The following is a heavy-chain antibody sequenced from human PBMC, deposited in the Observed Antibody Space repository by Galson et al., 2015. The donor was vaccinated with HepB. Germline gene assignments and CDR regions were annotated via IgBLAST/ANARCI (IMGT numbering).Heavy chain of an antibody. D-gene: IGHD4-17*01. CDR1: GFTFSGSA. CDR3: TFMTKVTPEHVDY. J-gene: IGHJ4*02. Sequence: SLRLSCAASGFTFSGSAMHWVRQASGKGLEWVGRIRSKANIYATAYAASVKGRFTISRDDSKNTAYLQMNSLKTEDTAVYYCTFMTKVTPEHVDYWGQGTLVTASS. V-gene: IGHV3-73*01. CDR2: IRSKANIYAT.